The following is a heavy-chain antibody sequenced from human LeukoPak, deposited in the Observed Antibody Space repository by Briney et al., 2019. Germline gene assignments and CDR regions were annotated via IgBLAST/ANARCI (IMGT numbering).Heavy chain of an antibody. Sequence: ASVKVSCKSSGYTFISYSMNWVRQAPGQGLEWMGWINTNTGNSTYAQGFTGRFVFSLDTSVSTAYLQISSLKAEDTGVYYCERGGELELQGYNWFDPWGQGTLVTVSS. CDR3: ERGGELELQGYNWFDP. V-gene: IGHV7-4-1*02. D-gene: IGHD1-7*01. CDR1: GYTFISYS. J-gene: IGHJ5*02. CDR2: INTNTGNS.